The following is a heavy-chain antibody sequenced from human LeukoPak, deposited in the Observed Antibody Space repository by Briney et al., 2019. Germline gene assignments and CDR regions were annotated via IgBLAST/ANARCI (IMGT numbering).Heavy chain of an antibody. CDR1: GLTFNSYA. CDR2: ISGSGGST. V-gene: IGHV3-23*01. D-gene: IGHD2-15*01. Sequence: PGGSLRLSSAASGLTFNSYAMSWVRQAPGKGLEWVSAISGSGGSTYYADSVKGRFTISRDNSKNTLYLQMNSLRAEDTAVYYCAKGRCSGGSCYGRGFDYWGQGTLVTVSS. J-gene: IGHJ4*02. CDR3: AKGRCSGGSCYGRGFDY.